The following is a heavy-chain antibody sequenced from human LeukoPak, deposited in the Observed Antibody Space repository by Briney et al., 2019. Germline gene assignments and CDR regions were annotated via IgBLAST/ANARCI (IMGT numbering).Heavy chain of an antibody. J-gene: IGHJ6*03. CDR1: GYTFTNFD. V-gene: IGHV1-8*03. CDR3: ARAPSWNYNRYYSGYVDF. CDR2: MNPNSGNT. Sequence: ASVTVPYLTSGYTFTNFDINWVRQASGHGLEWMGWMNPNSGNTGYAQKFQGRVTITRNTSISTAYMELSSLRPEDTAVYYCARAPSWNYNRYYSGYVDFWGRGTTVTVSS. D-gene: IGHD1-7*01.